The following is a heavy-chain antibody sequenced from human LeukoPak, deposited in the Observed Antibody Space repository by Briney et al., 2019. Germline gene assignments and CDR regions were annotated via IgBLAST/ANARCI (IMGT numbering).Heavy chain of an antibody. CDR3: AKRDGYNSNYFDY. Sequence: GGSLRLSCAASGFIFSNYGMNWVRQAPGKGLEWVAAISASGSATSYADSVKGRFTISRDNSKNTLYLQMNSLRAEDTALYYCAKRDGYNSNYFDYWGQGTLVTVSS. CDR1: GFIFSNYG. V-gene: IGHV3-23*01. CDR2: ISASGSAT. D-gene: IGHD5-24*01. J-gene: IGHJ4*02.